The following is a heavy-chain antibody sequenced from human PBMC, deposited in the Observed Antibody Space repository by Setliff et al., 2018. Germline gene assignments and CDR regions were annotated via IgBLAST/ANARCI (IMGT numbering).Heavy chain of an antibody. CDR1: GLTFRNFG. CDR2: ISGASSTI. J-gene: IGHJ4*02. D-gene: IGHD6-19*01. V-gene: IGHV3-48*01. Sequence: GGSLRLSCIVSGLTFRNFGMTWVRQAPGKGLEWFSKISGASSTIYYADSVKGRFTISRDNAQNSLYLQMNNLTAEDTAVYFCARARSNGWEEPDYWGQGTLVTVSS. CDR3: ARARSNGWEEPDY.